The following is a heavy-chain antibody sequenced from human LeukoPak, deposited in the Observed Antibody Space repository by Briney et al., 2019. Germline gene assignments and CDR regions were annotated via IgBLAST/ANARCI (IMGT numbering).Heavy chain of an antibody. CDR2: IYYSGNT. CDR3: ARMISSGWRRGDAFDI. CDR1: GGSISTSSYY. Sequence: SETLSLTCTVSGGSISTSSYYWGWIRQPPGKGLEWLGSIYYSGNTYYSPSLKSRVTISVDTSKNQFSLKLRSVTAADTAVYYCARMISSGWRRGDAFDIWGQGTMVTVSS. D-gene: IGHD6-19*01. V-gene: IGHV4-39*07. J-gene: IGHJ3*02.